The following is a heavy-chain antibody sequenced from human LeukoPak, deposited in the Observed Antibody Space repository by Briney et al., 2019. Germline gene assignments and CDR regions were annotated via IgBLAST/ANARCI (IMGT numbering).Heavy chain of an antibody. J-gene: IGHJ4*02. CDR3: ARRKYGDYCFDY. CDR2: ISGGGRT. Sequence: GGSLRLSCAASEFTFSSYAMSWVRQAPGKGLEWVSAISGGGRTYYADSVNGRFTISRDNSKNTLDLQMDSLRAEDTAVYYCARRKYGDYCFDYWGQGTLVTVSS. CDR1: EFTFSSYA. D-gene: IGHD4-17*01. V-gene: IGHV3-23*01.